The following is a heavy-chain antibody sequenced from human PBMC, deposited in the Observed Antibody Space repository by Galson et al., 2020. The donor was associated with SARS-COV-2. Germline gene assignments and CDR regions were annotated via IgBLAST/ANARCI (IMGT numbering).Heavy chain of an antibody. D-gene: IGHD1-26*01. CDR1: GYTFTNYW. V-gene: IGHV5-10-1*01. Sequence: HGESLKISCKGSGYTFTNYWITWVRQMPGKGLEWMGRIDPSDSDTDYSPSFHGHVTISADKSISTAYLQWSSLEASDTAMYYCATRYYGPYYYYYIDVWGTGTTVTVSS. J-gene: IGHJ6*03. CDR2: IDPSDSDT. CDR3: ATRYYGPYYYYYIDV.